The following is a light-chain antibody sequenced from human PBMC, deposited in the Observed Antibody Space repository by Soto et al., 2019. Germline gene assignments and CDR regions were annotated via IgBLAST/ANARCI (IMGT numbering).Light chain of an antibody. CDR2: EVI. V-gene: IGLV2-18*02. J-gene: IGLJ1*01. Sequence: QSALTQPPSESGSPGQSVTISCTGTSSDVGKYDRVSWYQQPPGTAPKLIIYEVINRPSGVPARFSGSKSGNTASLTISGLQAEDEADYYCSSYMSTSRYVFGAGNKVTVL. CDR3: SSYMSTSRYV. CDR1: SSDVGKYDR.